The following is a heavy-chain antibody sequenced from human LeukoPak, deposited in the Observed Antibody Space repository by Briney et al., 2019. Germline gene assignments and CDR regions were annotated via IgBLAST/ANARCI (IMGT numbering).Heavy chain of an antibody. D-gene: IGHD6-6*01. CDR1: GYTFTGYY. CDR2: INPNSGGT. CDR3: AREESSSSGFWSFDY. V-gene: IGHV1-2*02. J-gene: IGHJ4*02. Sequence: GASVNVSCKASGYTFTGYYMHWVRQAPGQGLEWMGWINPNSGGTNYAQKFQGRVTMTRDTSISTAYMELSRLRSDDTAVYYCAREESSSSGFWSFDYWGQGTLVTVSS.